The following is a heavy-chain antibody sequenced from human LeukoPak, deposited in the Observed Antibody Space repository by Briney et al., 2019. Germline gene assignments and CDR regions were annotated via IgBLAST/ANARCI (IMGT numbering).Heavy chain of an antibody. Sequence: PSETLSLTCAVYGGSFSDYYWSWIRQPPGKGLEWIGEINDSGSTKYIPSLKSRVTISVDTSKNQFSLKVNSVTAADTAVYYCARTPLWFGEVDGFDIWGQGTMVTVSS. CDR1: GGSFSDYY. V-gene: IGHV4-34*01. J-gene: IGHJ3*02. CDR3: ARTPLWFGEVDGFDI. CDR2: INDSGST. D-gene: IGHD3-10*01.